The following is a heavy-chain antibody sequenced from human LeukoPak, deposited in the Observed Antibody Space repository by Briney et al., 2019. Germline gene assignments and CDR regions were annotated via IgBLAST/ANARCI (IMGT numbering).Heavy chain of an antibody. J-gene: IGHJ3*02. V-gene: IGHV1-69*13. Sequence: GASVKVSCKASGGTFSSYAISWVRQAPGQGLEWMGGIIPIFGTANYAQKFQGRVTITADESTSTAYMERSSLRSEDTAVYYCARGGVYSYGRDAFDIWGQGTMVTVSS. D-gene: IGHD5-18*01. CDR3: ARGGVYSYGRDAFDI. CDR1: GGTFSSYA. CDR2: IIPIFGTA.